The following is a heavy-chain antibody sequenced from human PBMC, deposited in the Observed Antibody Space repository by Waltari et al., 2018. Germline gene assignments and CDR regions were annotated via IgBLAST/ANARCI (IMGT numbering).Heavy chain of an antibody. D-gene: IGHD3-3*01. CDR1: GFPFGSPW. CDR3: ASDCCGSGYRIHY. Sequence: DVHLVESGGGLVQPRGSLRLSCPVSGFPFGSPWMHWVGQVPGKVLVWISRIDDDGSSAIYADSVKGRFTVSRDNAKNTLYLEMNNLKAEDTAVYYCASDCCGSGYRIHYWGQGTLVNVSS. J-gene: IGHJ4*02. CDR2: IDDDGSSA. V-gene: IGHV3-74*01.